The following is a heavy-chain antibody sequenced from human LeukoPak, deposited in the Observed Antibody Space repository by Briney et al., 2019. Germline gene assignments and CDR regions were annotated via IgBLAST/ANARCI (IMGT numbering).Heavy chain of an antibody. V-gene: IGHV1-18*01. D-gene: IGHD5-18*01. J-gene: IGHJ4*02. CDR3: ARDRDWGYSYGYNY. Sequence: AASVKVSCKASGYTFTSYGISRVRQAPGQGLEWMGWISAYNGNTNYAQKLQGRVTMTTDTSTSTAYMELRSLRSDDTAVYYCARDRDWGYSYGYNYWGQGTLVTVSS. CDR1: GYTFTSYG. CDR2: ISAYNGNT.